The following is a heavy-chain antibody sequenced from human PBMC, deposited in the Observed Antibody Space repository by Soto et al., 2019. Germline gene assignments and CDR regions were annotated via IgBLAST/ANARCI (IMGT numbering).Heavy chain of an antibody. CDR3: SRPYCTGGSCRYAFDS. Sequence: PSERPSLTCTVCGGTISIYYCGWILQNPRKGLEWIGYIYYSGSTNYNPSLKSRVTISVDTSKNQFSLKLTSVTAADTAVYFCSRPYCTGGSCRYAFDSWGQGTLITVSS. D-gene: IGHD2-15*01. CDR1: GGTISIYY. V-gene: IGHV4-59*08. J-gene: IGHJ4*02. CDR2: IYYSGST.